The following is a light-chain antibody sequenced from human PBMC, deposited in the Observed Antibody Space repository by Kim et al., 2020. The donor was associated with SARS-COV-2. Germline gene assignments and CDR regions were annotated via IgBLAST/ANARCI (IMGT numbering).Light chain of an antibody. CDR1: SSDVGGYNY. CDR2: DVS. Sequence: QSVLTQPASVSGSPGQSITISCTGTSSDVGGYNYVSWYQQHPGKAPKLMMYDVSERPSGVSNRFSGSKSGNRASLTISGLQAGDEADYYCSSYTSSSTFVFGTGTKVTVL. CDR3: SSYTSSSTFV. V-gene: IGLV2-14*03. J-gene: IGLJ1*01.